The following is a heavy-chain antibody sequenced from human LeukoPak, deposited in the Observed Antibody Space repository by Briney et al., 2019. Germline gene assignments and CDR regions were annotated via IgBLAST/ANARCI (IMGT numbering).Heavy chain of an antibody. D-gene: IGHD4-23*01. J-gene: IGHJ4*02. CDR2: IYTSGST. V-gene: IGHV4-4*09. CDR3: ARLHGGKGQYYFDY. Sequence: PSETLSLTCSVSDGSISGYYWAWIRQPPGKGLEWVGHIYTSGSTNSNPSLKSRVTISVDTSKNQFSLNLSSVTAADTAVYYCARLHGGKGQYYFDYWGQGTLVTVSS. CDR1: DGSISGYY.